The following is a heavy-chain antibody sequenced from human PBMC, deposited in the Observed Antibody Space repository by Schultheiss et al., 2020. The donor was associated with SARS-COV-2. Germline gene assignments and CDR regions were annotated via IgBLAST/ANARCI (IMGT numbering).Heavy chain of an antibody. CDR1: GFTFSSYE. CDR2: IRSSGSTI. CDR3: ARDSEACPFDY. Sequence: GGSLRLSCAASGFTFSSYEMNWVRQAPGKGLEWVSYIRSSGSTIYYADSVKGRFTISRDNAKNSLYLQMNSLRAEDTAVYYCARDSEACPFDYWGQGTLVTVSS. V-gene: IGHV3-48*03. J-gene: IGHJ4*02.